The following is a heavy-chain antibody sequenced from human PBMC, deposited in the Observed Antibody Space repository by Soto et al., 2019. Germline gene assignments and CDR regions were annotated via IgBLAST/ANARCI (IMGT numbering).Heavy chain of an antibody. Sequence: WEYLKISCKASGYLFLNDLFACVRQMPGKGLEWMGIIFPGDSDTRYSPSFQGQVTISADKSINTAYLQWSGLKASDTAIYYCARRVSAHPFFDYWGQGTLVTVSS. J-gene: IGHJ4*02. V-gene: IGHV5-51*01. CDR2: IFPGDSDT. D-gene: IGHD2-2*01. CDR1: GYLFLNDL. CDR3: ARRVSAHPFFDY.